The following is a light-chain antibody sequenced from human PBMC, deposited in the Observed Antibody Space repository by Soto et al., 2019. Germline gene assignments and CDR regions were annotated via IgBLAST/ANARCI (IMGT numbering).Light chain of an antibody. CDR1: QSMSSN. Sequence: EIVLTQSPVTLSLSPGERATLSCRASQSMSSNLAWYQQRPGQAPRLLIYGASTRATGIPARFSGSGSGTDFTLTISSLQSEDFAVYYCQQYNKGPVTFGQGTKVDI. V-gene: IGKV3-15*01. J-gene: IGKJ1*01. CDR2: GAS. CDR3: QQYNKGPVT.